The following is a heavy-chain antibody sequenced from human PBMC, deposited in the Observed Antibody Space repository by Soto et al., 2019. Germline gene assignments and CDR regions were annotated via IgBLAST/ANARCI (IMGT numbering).Heavy chain of an antibody. CDR2: INSYNGNT. V-gene: IGHV1-18*01. D-gene: IGHD3-10*01. J-gene: IGHJ4*02. Sequence: ASVKVSCKASGYSFSTYGITWVRQAPGQGLEWMGWINSYNGNTNYAQKLQGRVTMTTDASTSTAYMELSSLRSEDTAVYYCARVLGAPLWFGELLTGYFDYWGQGTLVTVSS. CDR1: GYSFSTYG. CDR3: ARVLGAPLWFGELLTGYFDY.